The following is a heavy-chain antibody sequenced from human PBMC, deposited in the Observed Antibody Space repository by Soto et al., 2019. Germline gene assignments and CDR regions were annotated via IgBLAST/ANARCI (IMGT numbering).Heavy chain of an antibody. CDR3: ARDRGWSLFDY. V-gene: IGHV3-74*01. CDR2: TNSDGSDT. D-gene: IGHD6-19*01. CDR1: GFTFSSYG. Sequence: GGSLTLSCAASGFTFSSYGMYWVRQAPGKGLVWVSRTNSDGSDTSYADSVKGRFTISRDNAKNTLYLQMNSLRAEDTAVYYCARDRGWSLFDYWGQGTLVTVSS. J-gene: IGHJ4*02.